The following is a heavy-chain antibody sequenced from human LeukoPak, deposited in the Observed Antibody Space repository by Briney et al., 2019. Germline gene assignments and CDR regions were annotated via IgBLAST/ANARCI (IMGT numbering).Heavy chain of an antibody. D-gene: IGHD5-24*01. CDR3: ARDRRDGYCLGH. V-gene: IGHV3-66*01. J-gene: IGHJ4*02. CDR1: GFTVSSSY. CDR2: MYSGGTT. Sequence: GGSLRLSCTGSGFTVSSSYMSWVRQTPGKGLEWVSVMYSGGTTYYADSVKGRFTISRDSSKNTVNLQMNSLRAEDTAVYYCARDRRDGYCLGHWGQGTLVTVSS.